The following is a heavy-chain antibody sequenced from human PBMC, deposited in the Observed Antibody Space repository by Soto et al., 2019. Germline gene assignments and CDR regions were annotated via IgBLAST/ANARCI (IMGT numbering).Heavy chain of an antibody. D-gene: IGHD1-1*01. J-gene: IGHJ4*02. CDR1: GGSISSGGYS. V-gene: IGHV4-30-2*01. CDR3: ASFKVNDRELDY. CDR2: IYHSGST. Sequence: PSETLSLTCAVSGGSISSGGYSWNWIRQPPGKGLEWIGYIYHSGSTLYNPSLKSRVTISVDKSKNQFSLKLSSVTAADTAMYYCASFKVNDRELDYWGQGTLVTVSS.